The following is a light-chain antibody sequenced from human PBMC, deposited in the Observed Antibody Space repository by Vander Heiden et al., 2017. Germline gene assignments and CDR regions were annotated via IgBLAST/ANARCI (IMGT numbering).Light chain of an antibody. CDR2: SNN. Sequence: QSVPTPPPSASGTPGQRVTISCSGCNSHIGSNYVYWYQHAPGTAPNPLIDSNNQRPSGVPDRFCGSKSGTSASLAISGLRSEDEAEYYCAAWDDSLSGRVFGGGTKLTVL. CDR3: AAWDDSLSGRV. CDR1: NSHIGSNY. V-gene: IGLV1-47*02. J-gene: IGLJ3*02.